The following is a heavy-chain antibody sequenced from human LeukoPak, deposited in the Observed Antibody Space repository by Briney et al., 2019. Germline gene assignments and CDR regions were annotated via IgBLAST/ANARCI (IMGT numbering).Heavy chain of an antibody. J-gene: IGHJ4*02. D-gene: IGHD1-26*01. Sequence: SETLSLTCTVSGGSISSSSSYWGWIRQPPGKGLEWIGYIYYSGSTNYNPSLKSRVTISVDTSKNQFSLKLSSVTAADTAVYYCARFSGSYSYFDYWGQGTLVTVSS. CDR2: IYYSGST. CDR3: ARFSGSYSYFDY. V-gene: IGHV4-61*05. CDR1: GGSISSSSSY.